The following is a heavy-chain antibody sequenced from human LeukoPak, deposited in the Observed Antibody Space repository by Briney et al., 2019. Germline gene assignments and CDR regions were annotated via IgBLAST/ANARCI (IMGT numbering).Heavy chain of an antibody. V-gene: IGHV1-8*01. CDR2: MNPNSGNT. CDR1: GYTFTSYD. J-gene: IGHJ5*02. Sequence: ASVKVSCKASGYTFTSYDINWVRQAPGQGLEWMGWMNPNSGNTGYAQKLQGRVTMTRNTSISTAYMELSSLRSEDTAVYYCARGDYGDYVVNWFDPWGQGTLVTVSS. CDR3: ARGDYGDYVVNWFDP. D-gene: IGHD4-17*01.